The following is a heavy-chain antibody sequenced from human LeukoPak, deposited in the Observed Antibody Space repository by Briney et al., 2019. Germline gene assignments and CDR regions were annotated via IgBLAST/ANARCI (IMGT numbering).Heavy chain of an antibody. J-gene: IGHJ4*02. CDR3: ARDFAWLLN. CDR1: GYTFTSYG. V-gene: IGHV1-3*01. Sequence: ASVTVSCKASGYTFTSYGIHWVRQAPGQRLEWMGWINVGNGNTKYSEKFQGRVTITRDTSASTAYMELSSLRSEDTAVYYCARDFAWLLNWGQGTLVTVSS. D-gene: IGHD6-19*01. CDR2: INVGNGNT.